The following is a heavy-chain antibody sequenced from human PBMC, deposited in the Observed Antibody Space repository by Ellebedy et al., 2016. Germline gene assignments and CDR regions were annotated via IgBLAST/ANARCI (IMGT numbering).Heavy chain of an antibody. Sequence: GESLKISCATSGFTFTSHSLSWVRQAPGKGLEWVSSISSHDSFKYYADSLKGRFTISKDHITNSLYLQMNDLRVEDTAVYYCLRADFAGNTESPRYYLKSHYWGQGTLVTVSS. CDR3: LRADFAGNTESPRYYLKSHY. CDR1: GFTFTSHS. D-gene: IGHD4-23*01. V-gene: IGHV3-21*01. J-gene: IGHJ4*02. CDR2: ISSHDSFK.